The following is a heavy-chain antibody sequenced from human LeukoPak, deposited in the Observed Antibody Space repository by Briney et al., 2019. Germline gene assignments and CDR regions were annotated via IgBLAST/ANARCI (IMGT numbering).Heavy chain of an antibody. CDR2: INPNSGGT. CDR3: ARTLIVSVVVVPAAIDY. Sequence: ASVKVSCKASGYTFTSHYIHWVRQAPGQGLEWMGWINPNSGGTNYAQKFQGRVTMTRDTSISTAYMELSRLRSDDTAVYYCARTLIVSVVVVPAAIDYWGQGTLVTVSS. V-gene: IGHV1-2*02. D-gene: IGHD2-2*01. CDR1: GYTFTSHY. J-gene: IGHJ4*02.